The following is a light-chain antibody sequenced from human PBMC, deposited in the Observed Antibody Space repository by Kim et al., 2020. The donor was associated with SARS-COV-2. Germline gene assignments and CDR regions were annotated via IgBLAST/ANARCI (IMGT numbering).Light chain of an antibody. CDR3: QQSFSNPIT. V-gene: IGKV1-39*01. CDR2: SAS. CDR1: QSIKNY. Sequence: DIQMTQSPSSLSASVGDRVAITCRASQSIKNYLNWYQQKQGKAPQLLIYSASTLQGEVPSRFSGSGSGTDFTLTISSLQSEDFATYFCQQSFSNPITFGQGTRLEIK. J-gene: IGKJ5*01.